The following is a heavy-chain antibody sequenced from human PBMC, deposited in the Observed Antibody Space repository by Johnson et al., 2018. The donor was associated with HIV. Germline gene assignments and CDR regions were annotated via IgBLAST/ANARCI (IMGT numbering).Heavy chain of an antibody. Sequence: QVQLVESGGGLVKPGGSLRLSCAASGFTFSTFAMHWVRQAPGKGLEWVSYISSSGSTIYYADSVKGRFTISRDNAKNSLYLQMNSLRAEDTALYYCARGGLGYQNIHDPLDIWGQGTIVTVSS. D-gene: IGHD2-2*01. CDR1: GFTFSTFA. J-gene: IGHJ3*02. V-gene: IGHV3-11*01. CDR2: ISSSGSTI. CDR3: ARGGLGYQNIHDPLDI.